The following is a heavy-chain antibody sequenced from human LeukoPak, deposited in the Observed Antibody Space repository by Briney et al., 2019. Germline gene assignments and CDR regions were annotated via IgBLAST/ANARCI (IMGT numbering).Heavy chain of an antibody. V-gene: IGHV4-39*07. J-gene: IGHJ5*02. CDR2: IYYSGST. CDR3: ASEDIVVGNWFDP. D-gene: IGHD2-2*01. CDR1: GYSISSSSYY. Sequence: SETLSLTCTVSGYSISSSSYYWGWIRQPPGKGLEWIGSIYYSGSTYYNPSLKSRVTISVDTSKNQFSLKLSSVTAADTAVYYCASEDIVVGNWFDPWGQGTLVTVSS.